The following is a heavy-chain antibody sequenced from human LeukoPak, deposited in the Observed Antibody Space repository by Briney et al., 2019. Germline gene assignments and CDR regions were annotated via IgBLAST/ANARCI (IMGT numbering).Heavy chain of an antibody. CDR1: GFTFSSYA. CDR2: ISDSGGGS. V-gene: IGHV3-23*01. J-gene: IGHJ4*02. D-gene: IGHD6-19*01. CDR3: AKHSGTRGWYNDY. Sequence: PGGSLRLSCAASGFTFSSYAMTWVRQAPGRGLEWVSGISDSGGGSYYADSVKGRFTISRENSKSMLYLQMNSLRADDTAAYYCAKHSGTRGWYNDYWGQGTLVTVCS.